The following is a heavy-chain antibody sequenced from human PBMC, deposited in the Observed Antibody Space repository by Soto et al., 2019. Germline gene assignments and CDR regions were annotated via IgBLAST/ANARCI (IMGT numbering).Heavy chain of an antibody. Sequence: GGSLRLSCAASGFTFSSYSMNWVRQAPGKGLEWVSSISSSSSYIYYADSVKGRFTISRDNAKNSLYLQMNSLRAEDTAVYYCARDGIVGATWLYWGQGTLVTVSS. CDR2: ISSSSSYI. CDR1: GFTFSSYS. CDR3: ARDGIVGATWLY. J-gene: IGHJ4*02. D-gene: IGHD1-26*01. V-gene: IGHV3-21*01.